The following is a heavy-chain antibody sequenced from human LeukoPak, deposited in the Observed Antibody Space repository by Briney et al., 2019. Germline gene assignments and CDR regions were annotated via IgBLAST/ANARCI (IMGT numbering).Heavy chain of an antibody. Sequence: GGSLRLSCVASGFAFSSYWMSWVRQAPGKGLELVANISPDGSAEDYVDSVRGRFAISGDNAKRSLYLQMNSLSPEDTAVYYCANQAYSQFDYWGQGTLVSLSS. D-gene: IGHD4-11*01. V-gene: IGHV3-7*01. CDR3: ANQAYSQFDY. CDR1: GFAFSSYW. J-gene: IGHJ4*02. CDR2: ISPDGSAE.